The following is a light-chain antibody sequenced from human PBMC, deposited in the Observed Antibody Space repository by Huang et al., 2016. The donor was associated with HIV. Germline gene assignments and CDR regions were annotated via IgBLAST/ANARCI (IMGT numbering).Light chain of an antibody. V-gene: IGKV1-33*01. CDR3: QQYHNLPYT. J-gene: IGKJ2*01. Sequence: DIQMTQSPSSLSASVGDRVTITCQASQDIGNYLNWYRQKPVRAPELLIYDAFNLETGVPSRFSGSGAGADFTFTISSLQPEDSATYYCQQYHNLPYTFGQGTKLEIK. CDR1: QDIGNY. CDR2: DAF.